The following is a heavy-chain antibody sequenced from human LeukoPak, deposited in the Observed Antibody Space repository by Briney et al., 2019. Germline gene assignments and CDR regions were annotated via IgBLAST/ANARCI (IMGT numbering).Heavy chain of an antibody. CDR2: INHSGST. V-gene: IGHV4-34*01. Sequence: PSETLSLTCAVYGGSFSGYYWSWIRQPPGEGLEWIGEINHSGSTNYNPSLKSRVTISVDTSKNQFSLKLSSVTAADTAVYYCAREALGYCSSTSCYGGGYYYGMDVWGQGTTVTVSS. CDR3: AREALGYCSSTSCYGGGYYYGMDV. CDR1: GGSFSGYY. D-gene: IGHD2-2*01. J-gene: IGHJ6*02.